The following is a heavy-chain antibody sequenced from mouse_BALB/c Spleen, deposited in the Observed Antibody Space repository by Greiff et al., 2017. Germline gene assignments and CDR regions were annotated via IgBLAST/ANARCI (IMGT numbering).Heavy chain of an antibody. CDR3: TRETTMITTSAMDY. CDR2: ISSGGSYT. J-gene: IGHJ4*01. Sequence: EVKLVESGGGLVKPGGSLKLSCAASGFNFSSYTMSWVRQTPEKRLEWVATISSGGSYTYYPDSVKGRFTISRDNAKNTLYLQMSSLKSEDTAMYYCTRETTMITTSAMDYWGQGTSVAVST. V-gene: IGHV5-6-4*01. D-gene: IGHD2-4*01. CDR1: GFNFSSYT.